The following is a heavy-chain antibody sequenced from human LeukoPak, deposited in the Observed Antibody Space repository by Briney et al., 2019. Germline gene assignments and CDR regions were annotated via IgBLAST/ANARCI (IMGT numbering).Heavy chain of an antibody. CDR3: AKEGTVVRGVIIDYFDY. D-gene: IGHD3-10*01. Sequence: GGSLRLSCGAWVFTFSSYAMSWVRQAPGKGLEWVSAISGSGGSTYYADSVKGRFTISRDNSKNTLYLQMNSLRAEDTAVYYCAKEGTVVRGVIIDYFDYWGQGTLVTVSS. V-gene: IGHV3-23*01. CDR1: VFTFSSYA. J-gene: IGHJ4*02. CDR2: ISGSGGST.